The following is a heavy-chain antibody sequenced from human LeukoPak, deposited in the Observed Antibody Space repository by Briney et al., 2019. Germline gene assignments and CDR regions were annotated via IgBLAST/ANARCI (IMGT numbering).Heavy chain of an antibody. Sequence: PSETLSLTCTVSGGSISSSSYYWGWIRQPPGKGLEWIGTIYYTGSTYYNPSLKSRVTISIDTSKNQFSLRLSSVTAAVTAVYFCARASNYFDILYWGQGTLVTVSS. CDR3: ARASNYFDILY. V-gene: IGHV4-39*01. CDR1: GGSISSSSYY. D-gene: IGHD3-22*01. J-gene: IGHJ4*02. CDR2: IYYTGST.